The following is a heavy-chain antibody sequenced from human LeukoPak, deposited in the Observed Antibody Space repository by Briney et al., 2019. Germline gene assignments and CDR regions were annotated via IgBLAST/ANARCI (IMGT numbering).Heavy chain of an antibody. CDR3: ATVEGSYFPYYFDY. V-gene: IGHV1-69*06. J-gene: IGHJ4*02. D-gene: IGHD1-26*01. CDR1: GGTFSNYA. Sequence: SVKVSCKASGGTFSNYAISWVRQAPGQGLEWMGGIIPIFDTANSAQKFQGRVTITADKSTSTAYMELSSLRSEDTAVYYCATVEGSYFPYYFDYWGQGTLVTVSS. CDR2: IIPIFDTA.